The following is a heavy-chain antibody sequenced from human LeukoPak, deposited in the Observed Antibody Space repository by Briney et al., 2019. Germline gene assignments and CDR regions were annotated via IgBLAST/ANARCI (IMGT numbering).Heavy chain of an antibody. J-gene: IGHJ6*03. Sequence: EASVKVSCKASGYTFTSYGISWVRQAPGQGLEWMGWISAYNGNTNYAQKLQGRVTMTRDTSTSTAYMELSSLRSDDTAVYYCVRRMIYYYDRPRYYYYYMDVWGKGTTVTVS. CDR3: VRRMIYYYDRPRYYYYYMDV. CDR2: ISAYNGNT. D-gene: IGHD3-10*02. CDR1: GYTFTSYG. V-gene: IGHV1-18*01.